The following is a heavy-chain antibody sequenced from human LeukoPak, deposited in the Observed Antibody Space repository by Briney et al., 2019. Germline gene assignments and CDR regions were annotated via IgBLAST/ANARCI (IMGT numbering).Heavy chain of an antibody. D-gene: IGHD3-22*01. CDR1: GFTFSSYG. J-gene: IGHJ4*02. Sequence: GGSLRLSCAASGFTFSSYGMHWVRQAPGKGLEWVAFIRYDGSNKYYADSVKGRFTISRDNSKNTLYLQMNSLRAEDTAVYYCAKAPVEWWLFLYWGQGTLVTVSS. V-gene: IGHV3-30*02. CDR3: AKAPVEWWLFLY. CDR2: IRYDGSNK.